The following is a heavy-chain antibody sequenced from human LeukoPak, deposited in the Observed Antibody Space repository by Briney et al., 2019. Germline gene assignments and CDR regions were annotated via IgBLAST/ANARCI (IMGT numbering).Heavy chain of an antibody. D-gene: IGHD6-13*01. CDR2: MNPNSGNT. V-gene: IGHV1-8*03. J-gene: IGHJ5*02. Sequence: ASVKVSCKASGYTFTSYDINWVRQATGQGLEWMGWMNPNSGNTGYAQKFQGRVTITRNTSISTAYMELSSLRSEDTAVYYCARSQRGSSWYKKRGWFYPWGQGTLVTVSS. CDR3: ARSQRGSSWYKKRGWFYP. CDR1: GYTFTSYD.